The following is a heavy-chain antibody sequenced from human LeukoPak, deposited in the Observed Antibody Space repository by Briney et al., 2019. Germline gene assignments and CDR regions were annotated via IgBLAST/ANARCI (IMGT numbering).Heavy chain of an antibody. CDR3: ASARYGDYVGI. V-gene: IGHV4-34*01. CDR2: INHSGST. CDR1: GGSFSGYY. Sequence: PSETLSLTCAVYGGSFSGYYWGWIRQPPGKGLEWIGEINHSGSTNYNPSLKSRVTISVDTSKNQFSLKLSSVTAADTAVYYCASARYGDYVGIWGQGTMVTVSS. J-gene: IGHJ3*02. D-gene: IGHD4-17*01.